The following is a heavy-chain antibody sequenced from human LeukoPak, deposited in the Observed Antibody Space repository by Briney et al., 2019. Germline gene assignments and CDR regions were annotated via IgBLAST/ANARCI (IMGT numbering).Heavy chain of an antibody. J-gene: IGHJ5*02. CDR3: ARDLASGWFDP. D-gene: IGHD2-15*01. V-gene: IGHV3-21*01. Sequence: GGSLRLSCAASGFSFSSYTMNWVRQAPGKGLEWVSSISSSSSYIYSADSLKGRFTIPRDNAKNSLYLQMNSLRAEDTAVYYCARDLASGWFDPWGQGTLVTVSS. CDR1: GFSFSSYT. CDR2: ISSSSSYI.